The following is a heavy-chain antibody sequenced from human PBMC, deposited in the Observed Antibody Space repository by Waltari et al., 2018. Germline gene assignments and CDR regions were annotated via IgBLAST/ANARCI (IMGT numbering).Heavy chain of an antibody. CDR3: AREVDYGGNSKNWFDP. CDR1: GGSVRRGSYY. D-gene: IGHD4-17*01. V-gene: IGHV4-61*01. J-gene: IGHJ5*02. Sequence: QVQLQESGPGLVKPSETLSLTCTVSGGSVRRGSYYWSWLRQPPGKGLEWIGYSYYRGSTNYNPSLKSRVTISVDTSKNQFSLKLSSVTAADTAVYYCAREVDYGGNSKNWFDPWGQGTLVTVSS. CDR2: SYYRGST.